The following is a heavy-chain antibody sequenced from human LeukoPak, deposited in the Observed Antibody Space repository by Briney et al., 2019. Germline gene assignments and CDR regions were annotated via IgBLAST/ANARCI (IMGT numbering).Heavy chain of an antibody. D-gene: IGHD3-22*01. CDR3: AISTGNYYWDFDY. J-gene: IGHJ4*02. V-gene: IGHV4-39*01. CDR1: GGSISSSTYY. Sequence: SETLSLTCTVSGGSISSSTYYWGWVRQPPGKGLEWIGSMYYRGTTYYNPSLGSRVTISVDTSKNQFSLKVTSVTAADTAVYYCAISTGNYYWDFDYWGQGMLVTVSS. CDR2: MYYRGTT.